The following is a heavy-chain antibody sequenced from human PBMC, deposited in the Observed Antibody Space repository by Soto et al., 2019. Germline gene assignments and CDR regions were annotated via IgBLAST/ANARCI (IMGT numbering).Heavy chain of an antibody. Sequence: ASVKVSCKASGYTFTTYAIHWVRQAPGQGLEWMAWITAGDGNTKYSQKFQGRVTITRDTSASTVYMEVSSLRSEDTAVYYCARDGAPGLVNYFDYWGQGTLVTVSS. J-gene: IGHJ4*02. CDR1: GYTFTTYA. D-gene: IGHD1-26*01. CDR2: ITAGDGNT. CDR3: ARDGAPGLVNYFDY. V-gene: IGHV1-3*01.